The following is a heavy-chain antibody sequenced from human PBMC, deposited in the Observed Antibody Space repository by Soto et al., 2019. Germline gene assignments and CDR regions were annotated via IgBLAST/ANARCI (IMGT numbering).Heavy chain of an antibody. CDR1: GGTFSSYG. CDR3: ARDLDGATLRDAFDI. J-gene: IGHJ3*02. CDR2: IIPIFGTA. D-gene: IGHD1-26*01. V-gene: IGHV1-69*01. Sequence: QVQLVQSGAEVKKPGSSVKVSCKASGGTFSSYGISWVRQAPGQGLEWMGGIIPIFGTANYAQKFQGRVTITADESTSTAYMELSSLRSEDTAVSYCARDLDGATLRDAFDIWGQGTMVTVSS.